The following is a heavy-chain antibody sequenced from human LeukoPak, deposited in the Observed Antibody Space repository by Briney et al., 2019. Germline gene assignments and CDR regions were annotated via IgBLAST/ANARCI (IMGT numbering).Heavy chain of an antibody. J-gene: IGHJ4*02. CDR2: IYYSGST. D-gene: IGHD3-3*01. CDR1: GGSISSGGYY. Sequence: PSQTLSLTCTVSGGSISSGGYYWSWIRQHPGKGLEWIGYIYYSGSTYYNPSLKSRVTISVDASKNQFSLKLSSVTAADTAVYYCARAYYDFWSGYQYYFDYWGQGTLVTVSS. V-gene: IGHV4-31*03. CDR3: ARAYYDFWSGYQYYFDY.